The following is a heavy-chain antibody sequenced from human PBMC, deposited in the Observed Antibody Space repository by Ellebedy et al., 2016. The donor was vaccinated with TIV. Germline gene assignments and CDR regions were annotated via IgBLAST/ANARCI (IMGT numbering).Heavy chain of an antibody. V-gene: IGHV1-46*01. CDR3: ARYGYCSSTSCYSTGMDV. J-gene: IGHJ6*02. D-gene: IGHD2-2*02. Sequence: ASVKVSCKASGYTFTSYYMHWVRQAPGQGLEWMGIINPSGGSTSYAQKFQGRATMTRDTSTSTVYMELSSLRSEDTAVYYCARYGYCSSTSCYSTGMDVWGQGTTVTVSS. CDR1: GYTFTSYY. CDR2: INPSGGST.